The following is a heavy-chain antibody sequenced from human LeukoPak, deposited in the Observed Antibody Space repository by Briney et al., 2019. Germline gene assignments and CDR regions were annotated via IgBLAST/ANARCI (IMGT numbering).Heavy chain of an antibody. CDR3: ARGRYCSSTSCYRADYYYYGMDV. J-gene: IGHJ6*02. V-gene: IGHV4-61*01. CDR1: GGSVSSGSYY. CDR2: IYYSGST. Sequence: SETLSLTCTVSGGSVSSGSYYWSWIRQPPGKGLEWIGYIYYSGSTNYNPSLESRVTISVDTSKNQFSLKLSSVTAADTAVYYCARGRYCSSTSCYRADYYYYGMDVWGQGTTVTVSS. D-gene: IGHD2-2*01.